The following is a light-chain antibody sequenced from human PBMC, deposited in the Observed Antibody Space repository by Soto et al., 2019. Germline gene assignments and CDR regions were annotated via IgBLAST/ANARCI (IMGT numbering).Light chain of an antibody. CDR1: QNVKNNY. CDR3: QQYGSSPGT. Sequence: DIVLTQSPGTLSLSPGERATLSCRASQNVKNNYLAWYQQKPGQAPRLLIRGASSRAAGPPDRFSGSGSGTAFTLISSMLEPEDFAVYYWQQYGSSPGTFGQRTKLEIK. V-gene: IGKV3-20*01. J-gene: IGKJ2*02. CDR2: GAS.